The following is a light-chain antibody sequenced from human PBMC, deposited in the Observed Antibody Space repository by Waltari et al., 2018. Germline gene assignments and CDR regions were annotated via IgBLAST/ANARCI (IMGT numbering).Light chain of an antibody. CDR1: SSDVGGYNY. CDR2: EVT. V-gene: IGLV2-14*03. J-gene: IGLJ1*01. Sequence: QSALTQPASVSGSPGQSITISCTGTSSDVGGYNYVSWYQQLPGKAPKLMIYEVTNRPSGVSNRFSGSKSGNTASLTISGLQAEDEADYYCDSYTSSSTHVFGSGTKVTVL. CDR3: DSYTSSSTHV.